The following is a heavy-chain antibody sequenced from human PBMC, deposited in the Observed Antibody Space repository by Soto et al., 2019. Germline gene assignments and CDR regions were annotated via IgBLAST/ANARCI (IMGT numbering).Heavy chain of an antibody. Sequence: GGALRLSCAASGFTFSDYYMSWIRQAPGKGLEWVSYISSSSSYTNYADSVKGRFTISRDNAKNSLYLQMNSLRAEDTAVYYCERTVAGINFDYWGQGTPVPVSS. CDR2: ISSSSSYT. J-gene: IGHJ4*02. CDR3: ERTVAGINFDY. V-gene: IGHV3-11*06. CDR1: GFTFSDYY. D-gene: IGHD6-19*01.